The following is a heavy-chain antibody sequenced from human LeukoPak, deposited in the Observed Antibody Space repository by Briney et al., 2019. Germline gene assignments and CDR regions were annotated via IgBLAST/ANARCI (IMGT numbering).Heavy chain of an antibody. CDR3: ARDPARYCSSTSCYYL. V-gene: IGHV3-21*01. D-gene: IGHD2-2*01. CDR1: GFTFSSYS. J-gene: IGHJ1*01. Sequence: GGSLRLSCAASGFTFSSYSMNWVRQAPGKGLEWVSSISSNSSYIYYADSVKGRFTISRDNAKNSLYLQMNSLRAEDTAVYYCARDPARYCSSTSCYYLWGQGTLVTVSS. CDR2: ISSNSSYI.